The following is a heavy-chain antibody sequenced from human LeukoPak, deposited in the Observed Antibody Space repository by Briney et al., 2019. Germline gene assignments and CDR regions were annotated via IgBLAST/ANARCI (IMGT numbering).Heavy chain of an antibody. CDR2: ISAYNGNT. Sequence: EASVKVSCKASGYTFTSYGISWVRQAPGQGLEWMGWISAYNGNTNYAQKLQGRVTMTTDTSTSTAYMELRSLRSDDTAVYYCARSRLTYKEYPFDYWGQGTLVTVSS. D-gene: IGHD2-2*01. CDR3: ARSRLTYKEYPFDY. J-gene: IGHJ4*02. CDR1: GYTFTSYG. V-gene: IGHV1-18*01.